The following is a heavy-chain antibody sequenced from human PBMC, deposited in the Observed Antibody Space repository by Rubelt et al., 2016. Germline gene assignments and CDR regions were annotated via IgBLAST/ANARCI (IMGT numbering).Heavy chain of an antibody. CDR1: GGSISSYY. CDR3: AGISIRGVETWFDP. Sequence: QVQLQESGPGLVKPSETLSLICTVFGGSISSYYWSWMRQPPGRGLEWIGYMYSSGSTNYHPSLKSRVTMSLDTSKTQVSLKSSSLTPGDTAAYYCAGISIRGVETWFDPWGQGTLVTVSS. D-gene: IGHD3-3*01. CDR2: MYSSGST. V-gene: IGHV4-59*01. J-gene: IGHJ5*02.